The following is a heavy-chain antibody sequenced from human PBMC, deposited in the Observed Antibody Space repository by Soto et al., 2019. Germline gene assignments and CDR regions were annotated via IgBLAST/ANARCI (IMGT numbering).Heavy chain of an antibody. CDR3: ARGVAHYYDSSGYYGY. CDR1: GYTFTSYY. V-gene: IGHV1-46*01. CDR2: INPSGGST. J-gene: IGHJ4*02. Sequence: ASVKVSCKASGYTFTSYYMHWVRQAPGQGLEWMGIINPSGGSTSYAQKFQGRVTMTRGTSTSTVYMELSSLRSEDTAVYYCARGVAHYYDSSGYYGYWGQGTLVTVSS. D-gene: IGHD3-22*01.